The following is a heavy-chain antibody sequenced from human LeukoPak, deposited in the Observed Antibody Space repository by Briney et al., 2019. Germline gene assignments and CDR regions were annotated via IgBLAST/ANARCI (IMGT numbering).Heavy chain of an antibody. Sequence: SETLSLTCTVSGCSISSYYWSWIRQPPGKGLEWIGYIYYSGSTNYNPSLKSRVTISVDTSKNQFSLKLSSVTAADTAVYYCASLRDYSSAFDIWGQGTMVTVSS. CDR3: ASLRDYSSAFDI. D-gene: IGHD2-21*01. CDR2: IYYSGST. V-gene: IGHV4-59*01. J-gene: IGHJ3*02. CDR1: GCSISSYY.